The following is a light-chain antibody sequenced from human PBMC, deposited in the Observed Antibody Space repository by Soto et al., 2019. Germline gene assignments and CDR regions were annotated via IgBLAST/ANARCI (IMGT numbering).Light chain of an antibody. CDR2: DAS. J-gene: IGKJ2*03. CDR3: QQYNNYLYS. V-gene: IGKV1-5*01. CDR1: QSISSY. Sequence: DIQMTQSPSSLSASVGDRVTITCRASQSISSYLNWYQQKPGKAPKLLIYDASSLESGVPSRFSGSGSGTEFSLTISSLQPDDFATYYCQQYNNYLYSFGQGTKLEIK.